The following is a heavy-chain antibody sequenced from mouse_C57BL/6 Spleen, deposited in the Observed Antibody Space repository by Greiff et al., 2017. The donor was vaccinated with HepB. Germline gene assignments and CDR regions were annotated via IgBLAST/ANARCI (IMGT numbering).Heavy chain of an antibody. CDR1: GYTFTDYN. D-gene: IGHD2-4*01. V-gene: IGHV1-22*01. CDR3: AGLYYDYGGAWFAY. CDR2: INPNNGGT. J-gene: IGHJ3*01. Sequence: VQLQQSGPELVKPGASVKMSCKASGYTFTDYNMHWVKQSHGKSLEWIGYINPNNGGTSYNQKFKGKATLTVNKSSSTAYMELRSLTSEDSAVYYCAGLYYDYGGAWFAYWGQGTLVTVSA.